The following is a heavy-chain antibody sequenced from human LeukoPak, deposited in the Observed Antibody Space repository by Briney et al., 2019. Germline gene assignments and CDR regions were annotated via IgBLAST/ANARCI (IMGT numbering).Heavy chain of an antibody. CDR2: IYTSGST. CDR3: ARLSPIKGIDY. V-gene: IGHV4-4*07. Sequence: PSETLSLTCTVSGGSISSYYWSWIRQPAGKGLEWIGRIYTSGSTDYNPSLKSRVTISVDTSKNQFSLKLSSVTAADTAVYYCARLSPIKGIDYWGQGTLVTISS. J-gene: IGHJ4*02. CDR1: GGSISSYY.